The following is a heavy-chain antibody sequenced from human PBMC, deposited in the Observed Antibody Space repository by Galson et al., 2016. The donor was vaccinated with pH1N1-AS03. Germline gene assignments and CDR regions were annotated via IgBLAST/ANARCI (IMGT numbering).Heavy chain of an antibody. CDR3: AKGSSGWAHDAFDI. CDR1: GFTFRNYA. D-gene: IGHD6-19*01. CDR2: ISVRGGIT. V-gene: IGHV3-23*01. J-gene: IGHJ3*02. Sequence: SLRLSCAASGFTFRNYAMSWVRQAPGKGLEWVSGISVRGGITFYADSVKGRFTISRDNSKNTLYLQMNSLIAEDTAVYYCAKGSSGWAHDAFDIWGQGTMVTVSS.